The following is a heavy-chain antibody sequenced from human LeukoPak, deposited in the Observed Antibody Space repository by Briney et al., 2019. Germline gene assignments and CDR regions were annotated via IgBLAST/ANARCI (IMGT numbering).Heavy chain of an antibody. CDR3: ARDGMGIAVAGNGPGDY. CDR1: GGTFSSYA. CDR2: IIPIFGTA. J-gene: IGHJ4*02. V-gene: IGHV1-69*05. D-gene: IGHD6-19*01. Sequence: SVKVSCKASGGTFSSYAISWVRQAPGQGLEWMGGIIPIFGTANYAQKFQGRVTMTRDMSTSTVYMELSSLRSEDTAVYYCARDGMGIAVAGNGPGDYWGQGTLVTVSS.